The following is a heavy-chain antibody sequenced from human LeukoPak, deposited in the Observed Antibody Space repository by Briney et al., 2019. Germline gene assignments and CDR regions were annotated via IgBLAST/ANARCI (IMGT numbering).Heavy chain of an antibody. V-gene: IGHV3-74*01. D-gene: IGHD6-6*01. J-gene: IGHJ4*02. CDR2: INSDGSST. Sequence: GGSLRLSCAASGFTFNFYWMHWVRQAPGKGLLRVSRINSDGSSTSYADSVKGRFTISRDNAKNTLYLQMNSLRAEDTAVYYCARASSSEGYFFDSWGEGTLVTVSS. CDR1: GFTFNFYW. CDR3: ARASSSEGYFFDS.